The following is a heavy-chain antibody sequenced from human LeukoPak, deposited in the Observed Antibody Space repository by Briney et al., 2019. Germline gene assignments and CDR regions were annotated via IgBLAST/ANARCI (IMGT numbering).Heavy chain of an antibody. CDR2: ISGSGGST. J-gene: IGHJ5*02. CDR1: GFIFNSYA. Sequence: GGSLRLSCAASGFIFNSYAMSWVRQAPGKGLEWVSAISGSGGSTYYADSVKGRFTISRDNSKNTLYLQMNSLRAEDTAVYYCAKDLLRAYDFWSGYSSWGQGTLVTVSS. D-gene: IGHD3-3*01. V-gene: IGHV3-23*01. CDR3: AKDLLRAYDFWSGYSS.